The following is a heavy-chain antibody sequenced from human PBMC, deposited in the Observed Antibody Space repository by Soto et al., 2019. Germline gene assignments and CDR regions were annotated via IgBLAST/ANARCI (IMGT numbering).Heavy chain of an antibody. D-gene: IGHD3-10*01. CDR3: VKGAITMVRGVLFDS. CDR1: GFTFSTYA. V-gene: IGHV3-64D*06. CDR2: ISNNGGST. Sequence: PGGSLRLSCSASGFTFSTYAMHWVRQAPGKGLEYVSAISNNGGSTYYADSVKGRFTISRDNSNNTLYLQMSSLRTADTAIYYCVKGAITMVRGVLFDSWGQGTPVTVSS. J-gene: IGHJ5*01.